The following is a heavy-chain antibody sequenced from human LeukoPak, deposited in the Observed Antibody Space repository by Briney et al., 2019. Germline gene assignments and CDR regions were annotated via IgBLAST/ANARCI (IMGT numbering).Heavy chain of an antibody. J-gene: IGHJ4*02. CDR2: INPNSGGT. Sequence: ASVKVSCKASGYTFTGYYMHWVRQAPGQGLEWMGWINPNSGGTNYAQKFQGRVTMTRDTSISTAYMELSRLRSDDTAVYYCARDPRYWAYYYYSSRYLFHYWGQGTLVTVSS. V-gene: IGHV1-2*02. D-gene: IGHD3-22*01. CDR1: GYTFTGYY. CDR3: ARDPRYWAYYYYSSRYLFHY.